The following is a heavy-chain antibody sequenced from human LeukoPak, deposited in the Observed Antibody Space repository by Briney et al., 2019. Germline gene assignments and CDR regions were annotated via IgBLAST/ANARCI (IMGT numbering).Heavy chain of an antibody. CDR1: GGSISSSSYS. Sequence: SETLSLTCTVSGGSISSSSYSWGWIRQPPGKGLEWIGSMYYSGNTYYNPSLKSRVTISVDTSKNQFSLKLSSVTAADTAVCYCAGYGYVYWFDPWGQGTLVTVSS. D-gene: IGHD3-16*01. V-gene: IGHV4-39*01. CDR2: MYYSGNT. J-gene: IGHJ5*02. CDR3: AGYGYVYWFDP.